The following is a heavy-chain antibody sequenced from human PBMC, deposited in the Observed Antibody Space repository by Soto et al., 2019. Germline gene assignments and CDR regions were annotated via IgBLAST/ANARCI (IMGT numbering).Heavy chain of an antibody. Sequence: QITLKESGPTLVKPTQTLTLTCTFSGFSLTTRGVGVGWIRQPPGKALECLALIYWDDDKRYSPSLQSRLSTTKDTSKNQVVLTTTNVDPVDTATYYCAHIPNYYQYDWFDPWGQGTLVSVSS. CDR1: GFSLTTRGVG. CDR3: AHIPNYYQYDWFDP. D-gene: IGHD3-16*01. J-gene: IGHJ5*02. V-gene: IGHV2-5*02. CDR2: IYWDDDK.